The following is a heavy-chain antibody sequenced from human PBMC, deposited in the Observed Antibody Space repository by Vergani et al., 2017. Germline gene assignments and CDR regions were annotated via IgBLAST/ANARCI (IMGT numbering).Heavy chain of an antibody. Sequence: QVQLVQSGAEVKKPGASVKVSCKASGYTFTSYGISWVRQAPGQGLEWMGWISAYNGNTNYAQKLQGRVTMTTDTSTSTSYMELRSLRSDDTAVYYCARDMLESNTYYYDRSDYWGQGTLVTVSS. J-gene: IGHJ4*02. V-gene: IGHV1-18*01. CDR2: ISAYNGNT. D-gene: IGHD3-22*01. CDR3: ARDMLESNTYYYDRSDY. CDR1: GYTFTSYG.